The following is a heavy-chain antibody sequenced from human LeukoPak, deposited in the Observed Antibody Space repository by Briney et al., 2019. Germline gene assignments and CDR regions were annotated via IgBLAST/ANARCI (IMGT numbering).Heavy chain of an antibody. CDR3: ARVSGRFTWYFDL. J-gene: IGHJ2*01. CDR1: GGSISSSSYY. CDR2: IYYSGST. Sequence: SETLSLTCTVSGGSISSSSYYWGWIRQPPGKGLEWIGSIYYSGSTYYTPSLKSRVTISVDTSKNQFSLKLSSVTAADTAVYYCARVSGRFTWYFDLWGRGTLVTVSS. V-gene: IGHV4-39*07.